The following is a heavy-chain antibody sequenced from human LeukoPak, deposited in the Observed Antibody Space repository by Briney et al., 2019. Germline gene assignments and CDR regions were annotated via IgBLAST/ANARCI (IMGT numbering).Heavy chain of an antibody. CDR2: IIPILGIA. CDR3: ARDDDY. J-gene: IGHJ4*02. CDR1: GGIFSSYA. V-gene: IGHV1-69*04. Sequence: GASVKVSCKASGGIFSSYAISWMRQAHGQGLEWMGRIIPILGIANYAQKFQGRVTITADKSTSTAYMELSSLRSEDTAVYYFARDDDYWGQGTLVTVSS.